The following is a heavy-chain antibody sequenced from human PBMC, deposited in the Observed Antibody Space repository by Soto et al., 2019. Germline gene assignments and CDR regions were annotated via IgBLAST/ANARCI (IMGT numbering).Heavy chain of an antibody. CDR1: GYSFTSYW. D-gene: IGHD2-2*02. Sequence: PGESLKISCKGSGYSFTSYWIGWVRQMPGKGLGWMGIIYPGDSNTRYSPSFQGQVTISADKSISSAYLQWSSLRASDTAMYYCARQGYCSNTACYSVDYWGQGTLVTVSS. CDR2: IYPGDSNT. J-gene: IGHJ4*02. CDR3: ARQGYCSNTACYSVDY. V-gene: IGHV5-51*01.